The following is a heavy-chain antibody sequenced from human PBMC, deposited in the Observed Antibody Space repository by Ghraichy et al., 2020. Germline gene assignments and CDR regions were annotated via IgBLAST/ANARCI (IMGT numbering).Heavy chain of an antibody. CDR1: GFTFSSYA. CDR3: ARKKWESSIAARGAFEI. V-gene: IGHV3-23*01. J-gene: IGHJ3*02. CDR2: ISGSGGST. Sequence: GGSLRLSCAASGFTFSSYAMSWVRQAPGKGLEWVSAISGSGGSTYYADSVKGRFTISRDNSKNTLYLQMNSLRAEDTAVYYCARKKWESSIAARGAFEIWGQATMVTVSS. D-gene: IGHD6-6*01.